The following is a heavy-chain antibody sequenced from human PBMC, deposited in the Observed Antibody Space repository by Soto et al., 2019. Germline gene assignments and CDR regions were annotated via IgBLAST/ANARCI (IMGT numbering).Heavy chain of an antibody. V-gene: IGHV1-18*01. J-gene: IGHJ6*02. CDR2: ISAYNGNT. CDR1: GYTFTSYG. D-gene: IGHD6-19*01. Sequence: ASVKVSCKASGYTFTSYGISWARQAPGQGLEWMGWISAYNGNTNYAQKLQGRVTMTTDTSTSTAYMELRSLRSDDTAVYYCARDRGIAVAGYYYYGMDVWGQGTTVTVSS. CDR3: ARDRGIAVAGYYYYGMDV.